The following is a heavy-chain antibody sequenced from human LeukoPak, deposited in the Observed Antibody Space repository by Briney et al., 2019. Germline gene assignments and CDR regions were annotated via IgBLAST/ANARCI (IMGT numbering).Heavy chain of an antibody. V-gene: IGHV3-7*01. Sequence: GGSLRLSCAASEFTFSNYWMSWVRQAPGKGLERVAHTNQDGSKNYYVDSLKGRFTISRDNAKNSLYLQMNSLGAEDTAVYYCATTVPGYPDDYFDYWGQRTLVTVSS. CDR1: EFTFSNYW. CDR2: TNQDGSKN. J-gene: IGHJ4*02. D-gene: IGHD6-19*01. CDR3: ATTVPGYPDDYFDY.